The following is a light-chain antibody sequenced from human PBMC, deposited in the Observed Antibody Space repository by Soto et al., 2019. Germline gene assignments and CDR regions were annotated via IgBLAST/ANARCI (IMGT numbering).Light chain of an antibody. V-gene: IGKV2-28*01. CDR2: LGS. CDR1: QSLLYSNGYNY. Sequence: DLVMTQSPLSLPVTPGEPASISCRSSQSLLYSNGYNYLDWYLQKPGQSPQLLIYLGSNRASGVXDXFSGSGSGTDFTLKISRVEAEDVGVYYCMQALQTPLTFGRGTKVEI. J-gene: IGKJ4*01. CDR3: MQALQTPLT.